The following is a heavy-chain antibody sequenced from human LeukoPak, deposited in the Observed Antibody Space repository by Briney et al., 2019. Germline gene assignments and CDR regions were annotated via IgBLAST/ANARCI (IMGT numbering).Heavy chain of an antibody. V-gene: IGHV3-30*18. J-gene: IGHJ4*02. D-gene: IGHD1-26*01. CDR2: ISYDGTNK. Sequence: PGGSLRLSCAASGFMFSSYGMHWVRQAPGKGLEWVAVISYDGTNKFYADSVKGRFTISRDSSKNTLCLQMNSLRAEDSAVFYCAKESRGGSYFGRDLGFWGQGTLVTVSS. CDR1: GFMFSSYG. CDR3: AKESRGGSYFGRDLGF.